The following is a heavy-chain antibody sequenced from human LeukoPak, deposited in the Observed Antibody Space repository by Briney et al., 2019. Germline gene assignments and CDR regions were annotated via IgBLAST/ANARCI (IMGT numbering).Heavy chain of an antibody. CDR2: ISSSSSYI. V-gene: IGHV3-21*01. Sequence: GGSLRLSCAASGFTFSSYSMNWVRQAPGKGLEWVSSISSSSSYIYYADSVKGRFTISRDNAKNSLYLQMNSLRAEDTAVYYCARVYTGGWYSRRRSSHAFDIWGQGTMVTVSP. D-gene: IGHD6-19*01. CDR3: ARVYTGGWYSRRRSSHAFDI. J-gene: IGHJ3*02. CDR1: GFTFSSYS.